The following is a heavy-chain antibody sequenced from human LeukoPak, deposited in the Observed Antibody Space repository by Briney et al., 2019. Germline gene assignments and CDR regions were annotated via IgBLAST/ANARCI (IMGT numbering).Heavy chain of an antibody. D-gene: IGHD3-10*01. V-gene: IGHV4-39*07. CDR2: IYYSGST. J-gene: IGHJ2*01. CDR3: ARDDPLWFGRYFDL. CDR1: GGSISSSSYY. Sequence: KPSETLSLTCTISGGSISSSSYYWGWIRQPPGKGLEWIGSIYYSGSTYYNPSLKSRVTISVDTSKNQFSLKLNSVTAADTAVYYCARDDPLWFGRYFDLWGRGTLVIVSS.